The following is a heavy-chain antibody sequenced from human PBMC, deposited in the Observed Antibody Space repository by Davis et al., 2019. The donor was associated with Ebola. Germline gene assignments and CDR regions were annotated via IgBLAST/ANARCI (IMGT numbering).Heavy chain of an antibody. Sequence: PGGSLRLSCKGSGYSFTSYWIGWVRQMPGKGLEWMGIIYPGDSDTRYSPSFQGQVTITADKSISTAYLQWSSLKASDTAMYYCARRLPWHAFDIWGQGTMVTVSS. J-gene: IGHJ3*02. CDR2: IYPGDSDT. V-gene: IGHV5-51*01. CDR3: ARRLPWHAFDI. CDR1: GYSFTSYW.